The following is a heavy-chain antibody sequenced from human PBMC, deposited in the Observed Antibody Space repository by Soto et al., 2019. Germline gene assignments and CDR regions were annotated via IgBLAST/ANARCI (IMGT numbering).Heavy chain of an antibody. CDR1: GGTFSSYT. J-gene: IGHJ6*02. CDR3: ARFRGSYGMDV. V-gene: IGHV1-69*02. CDR2: IIPILGIA. D-gene: IGHD3-10*01. Sequence: QVQLVQSGAEVKKPGSSVKVSCKASGGTFSSYTVSWVRQAPGQGLEWMGRIIPILGIANYAQKFQGRVTITADKSTSTAYMELSSLRSEDTAVYYCARFRGSYGMDVWGQGTTVTVSS.